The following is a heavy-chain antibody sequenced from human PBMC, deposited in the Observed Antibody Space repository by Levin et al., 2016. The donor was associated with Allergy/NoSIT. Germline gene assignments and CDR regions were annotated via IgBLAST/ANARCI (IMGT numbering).Heavy chain of an antibody. Sequence: SETLSLTCTVSGGSISSSSYYWGWIRQPPGKGLEWIGSIYYSGSTYYNPSLKSRVTISVDTSKNQFSLKLSSVTAADTAVYYCASRRYLEPAADYWGQGTLVTVSS. CDR2: IYYSGST. V-gene: IGHV4-39*01. D-gene: IGHD2-2*01. CDR1: GGSISSSSYY. CDR3: ASRRYLEPAADY. J-gene: IGHJ4*02.